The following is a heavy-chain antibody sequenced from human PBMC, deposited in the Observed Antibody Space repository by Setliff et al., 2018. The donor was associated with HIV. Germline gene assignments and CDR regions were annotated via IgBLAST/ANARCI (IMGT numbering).Heavy chain of an antibody. CDR3: ARAEIRPQGPYYYGMDV. CDR1: GYTFTSYG. Sequence: ASVKVSCKASGYTFTSYGISWVRQAPGQGLEWMGWISAYNGNTNYAQKFQGRVTITRDTSASTAYMELSSLRSEDTAVYYCARAEIRPQGPYYYGMDVWGQGTTVTVSS. J-gene: IGHJ6*02. D-gene: IGHD3-10*01. V-gene: IGHV1-18*01. CDR2: ISAYNGNT.